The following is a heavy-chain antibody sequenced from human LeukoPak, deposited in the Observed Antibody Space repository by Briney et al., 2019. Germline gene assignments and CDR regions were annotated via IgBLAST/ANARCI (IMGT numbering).Heavy chain of an antibody. CDR2: ISDSGGYT. D-gene: IGHD5-18*01. J-gene: IGHJ4*02. CDR3: ARNKKGDRYTYGHDY. Sequence: GGSLRLSCAASGLTFRTYAMSWVRQAPGKGLEWVSSISDSGGYTFYADSVKGRFTISRDNAKNSLYLQMNSLRAKDTAVYYCARNKKGDRYTYGHDYWGQGTLVTVSS. CDR1: GLTFRTYA. V-gene: IGHV3-21*01.